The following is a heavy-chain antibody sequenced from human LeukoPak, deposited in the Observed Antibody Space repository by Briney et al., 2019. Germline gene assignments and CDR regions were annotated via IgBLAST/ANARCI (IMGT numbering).Heavy chain of an antibody. Sequence: GGSLRLSCAASGFTFSSYAMHWVRQAPGKGLEWVAVISYDGSNKYYADSVKGRFTISRDNSKNMLYLQMNSLRAEDTAVYYCARMGNKWVRGVISQTYYFDYWGQGTLVTVSS. J-gene: IGHJ4*02. V-gene: IGHV3-30*04. CDR3: ARMGNKWVRGVISQTYYFDY. CDR2: ISYDGSNK. D-gene: IGHD3-10*01. CDR1: GFTFSSYA.